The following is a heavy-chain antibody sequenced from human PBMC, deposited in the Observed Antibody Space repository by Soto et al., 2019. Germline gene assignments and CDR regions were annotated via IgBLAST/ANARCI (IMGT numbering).Heavy chain of an antibody. CDR3: ARGQQQLVFGASEI. CDR1: GYTFTGYY. CDR2: INPNSGGT. V-gene: IGHV1-2*02. Sequence: ASVKVSCKASGYTFTGYYMHWVRQAPGQGLEWMGWINPNSGGTNYAQKFQGRVTMTRDTSISTAYMELSRLRSDDTAVYHCARGQQQLVFGASEIWGQGTMVTVSS. J-gene: IGHJ3*02. D-gene: IGHD6-13*01.